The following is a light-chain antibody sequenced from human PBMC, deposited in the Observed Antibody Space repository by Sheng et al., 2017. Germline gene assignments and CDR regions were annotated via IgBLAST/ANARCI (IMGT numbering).Light chain of an antibody. CDR1: QSIRDNY. CDR2: GAS. V-gene: IGKV3-20*01. J-gene: IGKJ5*01. Sequence: EIVLTQSPGTLSLSPGERATLSCRASQSIRDNYLAWYQQKPGQAPRLLIYGASSRATDIPDRFSGTGSGTDFTLTISRLEPEDFAVYYCQQYGDSLSITFGQGTRLEIK. CDR3: QQYGDSLSIT.